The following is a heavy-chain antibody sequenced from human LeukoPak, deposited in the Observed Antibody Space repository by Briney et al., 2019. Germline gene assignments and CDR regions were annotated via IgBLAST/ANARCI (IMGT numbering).Heavy chain of an antibody. CDR2: ISYDGSNK. Sequence: PGRSLRLSCAASGFTFSSYGMHWVRQAPGKGLEWVAVISYDGSNKCYADSVKGRFTISRDNPKNTLYLQMNSLRAEDTAVYYCAKDRGTWIQLWFFDYWGQGTLVTVSS. J-gene: IGHJ4*02. V-gene: IGHV3-30*18. CDR1: GFTFSSYG. D-gene: IGHD5-18*01. CDR3: AKDRGTWIQLWFFDY.